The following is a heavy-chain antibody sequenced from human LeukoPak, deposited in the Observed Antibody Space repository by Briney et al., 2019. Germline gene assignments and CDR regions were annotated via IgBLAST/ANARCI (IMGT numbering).Heavy chain of an antibody. V-gene: IGHV3-74*01. Sequence: GGSLRLSCAASGFTFSSYWMHWVRQAPGKGLVWVSRINSDGSNTNYADSVKGRLTISRDNAKNTLYLQMNSLRDEDTAVYYCARDQAVVIGYYYYYMDVWGKGTTVTVSS. CDR2: INSDGSNT. CDR1: GFTFSSYW. J-gene: IGHJ6*03. D-gene: IGHD2-21*01. CDR3: ARDQAVVIGYYYYYMDV.